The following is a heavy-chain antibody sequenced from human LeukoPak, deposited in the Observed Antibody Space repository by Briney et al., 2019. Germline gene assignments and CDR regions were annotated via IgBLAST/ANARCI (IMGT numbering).Heavy chain of an antibody. D-gene: IGHD3-22*01. Sequence: GGSLRLSCAASGFPFSSYGMSWVRQAPGKGLEWVSAISGSGGSTYYADSVKGRFTISRDNSKNTLYLQMNSLRAEDTAVYYCAKSSYYDSSGYYREYYFDYWGQGTLVTVSS. CDR1: GFPFSSYG. CDR3: AKSSYYDSSGYYREYYFDY. J-gene: IGHJ4*02. V-gene: IGHV3-23*01. CDR2: ISGSGGST.